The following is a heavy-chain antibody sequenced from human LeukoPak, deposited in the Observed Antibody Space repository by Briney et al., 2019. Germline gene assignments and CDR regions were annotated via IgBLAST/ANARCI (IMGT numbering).Heavy chain of an antibody. J-gene: IGHJ5*02. D-gene: IGHD3-3*01. CDR1: GYTLTELS. CDR3: ATVRITIFGVDPGGGFDP. Sequence: ASVKVSCKVSGYTLTELSMHWVRQAPGKGLEWMGGFDPEDGETIYAQKFQGRVTMTEDTSTDTAYMELSSLRSEDTAVYYCATVRITIFGVDPGGGFDPWGQGTLVTVSS. V-gene: IGHV1-24*01. CDR2: FDPEDGET.